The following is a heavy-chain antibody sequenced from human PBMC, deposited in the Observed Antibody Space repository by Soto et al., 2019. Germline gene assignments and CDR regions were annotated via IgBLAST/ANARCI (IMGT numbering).Heavy chain of an antibody. CDR2: IIPIFGTA. CDR1: GGTFSSYA. D-gene: IGHD6-13*01. V-gene: IGHV1-69*13. Sequence: SVKVSCKASGGTFSSYAISWVRQAPGQGLEWMGGIIPIFGTANYAQKFQGRVTITADESTSTAYMELSSLRSEDTAVYYCARSIYSSSWYRGWFDPWGQGTLVTVSS. CDR3: ARSIYSSSWYRGWFDP. J-gene: IGHJ5*02.